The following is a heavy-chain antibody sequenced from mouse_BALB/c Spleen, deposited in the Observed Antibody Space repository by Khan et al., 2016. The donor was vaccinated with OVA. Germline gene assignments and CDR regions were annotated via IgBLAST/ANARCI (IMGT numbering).Heavy chain of an antibody. Sequence: VQLQQSGPELMKPGASVKISCKASGYSFTSYYLHWVMQSHGESLEWIGYVDPFSGGTTYNQKFKGKATLTVDKSSSTAYMNLSNLTSEDYAVYYCTRHGYVAWFTYWGQGTLVTVSA. CDR1: GYSFTSYY. CDR3: TRHGYVAWFTY. CDR2: VDPFSGGT. J-gene: IGHJ3*01. D-gene: IGHD2-2*01. V-gene: IGHV1S135*01.